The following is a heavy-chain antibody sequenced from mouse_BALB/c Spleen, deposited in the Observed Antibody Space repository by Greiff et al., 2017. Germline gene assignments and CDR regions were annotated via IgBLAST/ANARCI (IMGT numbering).Heavy chain of an antibody. D-gene: IGHD1-1*01. J-gene: IGHJ3*01. V-gene: IGHV5-4*02. CDR1: GFTFSDYY. CDR3: VKDGYYYGSSTGFAY. Sequence: EVQRVESGGGLVKPGGSLKLSCAASGFTFSDYYMYWVRQTPEKRLEWVATISDGGSYTYYPDSVKGRFTISRDNAKNNLYLQMSSLKSEDTAMYYCVKDGYYYGSSTGFAYWGQGTLVTVSA. CDR2: ISDGGSYT.